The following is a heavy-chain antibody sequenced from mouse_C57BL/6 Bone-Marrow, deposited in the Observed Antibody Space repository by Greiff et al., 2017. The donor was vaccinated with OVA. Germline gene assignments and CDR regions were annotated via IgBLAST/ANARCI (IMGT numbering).Heavy chain of an antibody. J-gene: IGHJ2*01. Sequence: QVQLQQPGAELVKPGASVKLSCKASGYTFTSYWMHWVKQRPGQGLEWIGMIHPNSGSTNYNEKFKCKATLTVAKSSSTADMILSSLTSEDSAVYYFARGIITTKGDWGQGTALTVSS. CDR3: ARGIITTKGD. CDR1: GYTFTSYW. D-gene: IGHD1-1*01. V-gene: IGHV1-64*01. CDR2: IHPNSGST.